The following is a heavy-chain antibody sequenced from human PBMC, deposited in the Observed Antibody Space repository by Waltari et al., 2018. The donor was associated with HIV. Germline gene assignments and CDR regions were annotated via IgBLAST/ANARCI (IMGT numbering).Heavy chain of an antibody. CDR3: MAGTMLGVVMIDGVDV. CDR1: GFTLNNSA. Sequence: QMQLVQSGPEVKKPGTSVKVSCKASGFTLNNSALQWGRQARGQRLEWIGWIVVVGGINNYAQQFQERVTISWDMSTSTTYMELSSLRPEDTAVYYCMAGTMLGVVMIDGVDVWGQGTTVVVSS. D-gene: IGHD3-3*01. J-gene: IGHJ6*02. V-gene: IGHV1-58*01. CDR2: IVVVGGIN.